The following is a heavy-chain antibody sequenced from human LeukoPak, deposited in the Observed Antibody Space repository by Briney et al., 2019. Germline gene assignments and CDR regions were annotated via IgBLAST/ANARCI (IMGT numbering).Heavy chain of an antibody. CDR3: AREAVYSGSYGPSN. CDR2: IYNSGNT. D-gene: IGHD1-26*01. V-gene: IGHV4-39*07. CDR1: GGFISRSSYY. Sequence: PSETLSLTCTVSGGFISRSSYYWGWIRQPPGKGLEWIGSIYNSGNTYYNPSLQSRVTLSVDTSKNQFSLKLSSVTAADTAVYYCAREAVYSGSYGPSNWGQGTLVTVSS. J-gene: IGHJ4*02.